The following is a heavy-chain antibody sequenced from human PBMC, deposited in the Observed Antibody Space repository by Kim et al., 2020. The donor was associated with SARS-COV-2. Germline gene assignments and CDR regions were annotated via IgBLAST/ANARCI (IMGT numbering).Heavy chain of an antibody. J-gene: IGHJ6*01. CDR3: ARGLRFLEWYCQRQVGM. Sequence: GGSLRLSCAASGFTFSSYDMHWVRQAPGKGLEWVAVIWYDGSNKYYTDSVKGLFTISRDNTNNTLYLQLNSLRAEATAVYYCARGLRFLEWYCQRQVGM. V-gene: IGHV3-33*08. CDR2: IWYDGSNK. CDR1: GFTFSSYD. D-gene: IGHD3-3*01.